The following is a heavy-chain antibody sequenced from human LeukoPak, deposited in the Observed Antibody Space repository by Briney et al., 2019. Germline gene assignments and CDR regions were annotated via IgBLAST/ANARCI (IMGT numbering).Heavy chain of an antibody. Sequence: GGSLRLSCAASGFTFSSYAMSWVRQAPGKGLEWVSAVSGSGGSTYYADSVKGRFTISRDNSKNTLYLQMNSLRAEDTAVYYCAKVTAVVPAAPIDYWGQGTLVTVSS. D-gene: IGHD2-2*01. CDR2: VSGSGGST. CDR3: AKVTAVVPAAPIDY. V-gene: IGHV3-23*01. J-gene: IGHJ4*02. CDR1: GFTFSSYA.